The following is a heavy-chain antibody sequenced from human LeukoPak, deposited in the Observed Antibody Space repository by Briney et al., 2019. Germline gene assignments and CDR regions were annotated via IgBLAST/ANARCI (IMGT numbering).Heavy chain of an antibody. CDR1: GYSISSGYY. J-gene: IGHJ4*02. CDR2: IYHSGST. D-gene: IGHD3-22*01. Sequence: KPSETLSLTCTVSGYSISSGYYWGWIRQPPGKGLEWIGSIYHSGSTYYNPSLKSRVTISVDTSKNQFSLKLSSVTAADTAVYYCARVGDSSGYYADYWGQGTLVTVSS. CDR3: ARVGDSSGYYADY. V-gene: IGHV4-38-2*02.